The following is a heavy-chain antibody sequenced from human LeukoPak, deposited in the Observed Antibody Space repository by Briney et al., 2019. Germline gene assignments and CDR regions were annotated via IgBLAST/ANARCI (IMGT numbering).Heavy chain of an antibody. Sequence: SETLSLTCTVSGGSIRSYYWSWIRQPPGKGLEWIGYIYYSGSTNYNPSLKSRVTISVDTSKNQFSLKLSSVTAADTAVYYCARHLYDSSGYYFKPQGLWGNDALDIWGQGTMVTVSS. CDR1: GGSIRSYY. CDR3: ARHLYDSSGYYFKPQGLWGNDALDI. V-gene: IGHV4-59*08. CDR2: IYYSGST. D-gene: IGHD3-22*01. J-gene: IGHJ3*02.